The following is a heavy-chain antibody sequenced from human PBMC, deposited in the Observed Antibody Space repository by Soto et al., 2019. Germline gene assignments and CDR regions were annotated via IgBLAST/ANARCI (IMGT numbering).Heavy chain of an antibody. V-gene: IGHV5-51*01. J-gene: IGHJ5*02. D-gene: IGHD3-3*01. CDR3: ASRGYYGRLSSTNWFDP. CDR1: GYSFTSYW. CDR2: IYPGDSDT. Sequence: PGESLKISCKGSGYSFTSYWIDWVRQMPGKGLEWMGIIYPGDSDTRYIPSFQGQVTISADKSISTAYLQWSSLKASDTAMYFCASRGYYGRLSSTNWFDPWGQGTLVTVSS.